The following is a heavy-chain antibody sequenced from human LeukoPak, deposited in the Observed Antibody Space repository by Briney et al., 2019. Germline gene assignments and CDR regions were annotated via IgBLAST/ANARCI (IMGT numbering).Heavy chain of an antibody. Sequence: PGGSLRLSCAASGFTFSSYSMNWVRQAPGKGLEWVSSISSSSSYIYYADSVKGRFTISRDNAKNSLYLQMNSLRAEDTAVYYCARVSSWYIQGQPKQLDYWGQGTLVTVSS. V-gene: IGHV3-21*01. CDR1: GFTFSSYS. CDR2: ISSSSSYI. D-gene: IGHD6-13*01. J-gene: IGHJ4*02. CDR3: ARVSSWYIQGQPKQLDY.